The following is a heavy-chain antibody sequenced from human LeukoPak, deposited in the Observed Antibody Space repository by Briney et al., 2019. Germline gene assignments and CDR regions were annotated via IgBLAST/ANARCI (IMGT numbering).Heavy chain of an antibody. V-gene: IGHV1-8*01. CDR3: ARGYSGSYYPRMDV. Sequence: ASVKVSCKASGYTFTSYDINWVRQATGQGLEWMGWMNPNSGNTGYAQKFQGRVTMTRNTSISTAYMELSSLRSEDTAVYYCARGYSGSYYPRMDVWGKGTTVTVSS. D-gene: IGHD1-26*01. CDR1: GYTFTSYD. J-gene: IGHJ6*04. CDR2: MNPNSGNT.